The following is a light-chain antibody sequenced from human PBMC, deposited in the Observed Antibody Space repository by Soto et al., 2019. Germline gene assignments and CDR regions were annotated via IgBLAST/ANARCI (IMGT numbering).Light chain of an antibody. Sequence: EIVLTQSPATLSLSPGERATLSCRASQSIATYLAWYQQKPGQAPRLLFYDASNRATGIPGRFSGSGSGTDFTLTISSLEPGDFAVYYCQQRSNWPLTFGGGTKVEIK. CDR1: QSIATY. V-gene: IGKV3-11*01. J-gene: IGKJ4*01. CDR3: QQRSNWPLT. CDR2: DAS.